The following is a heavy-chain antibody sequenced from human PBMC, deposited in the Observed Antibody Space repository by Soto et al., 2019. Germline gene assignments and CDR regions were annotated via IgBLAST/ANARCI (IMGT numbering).Heavy chain of an antibody. J-gene: IGHJ5*02. CDR1: GGTFSSYA. Sequence: GASVKVSCKASGGTFSSYAISWVRQAPGQGPEWMGGIIPIFGTANYAQKFQGRVTITADESTSTAYMELSSLRSEDTAVYYCARKTWFGELLSWFDPWGQGTLVTVSS. V-gene: IGHV1-69*13. D-gene: IGHD3-10*01. CDR2: IIPIFGTA. CDR3: ARKTWFGELLSWFDP.